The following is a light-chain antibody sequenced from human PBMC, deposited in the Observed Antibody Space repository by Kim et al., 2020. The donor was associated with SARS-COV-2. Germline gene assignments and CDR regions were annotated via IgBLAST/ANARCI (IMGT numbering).Light chain of an antibody. J-gene: IGKJ2*03. CDR3: QQYNSYSGYS. CDR2: KAS. CDR1: QSISSW. Sequence: ASVGDRVTITCRASQSISSWLAWYQQKTGKAPKLLIYKASSLESGVPSRFSGSGSGTEFTLTISSLQPDDFATYYCQQYNSYSGYSFGQGTKLEI. V-gene: IGKV1-5*03.